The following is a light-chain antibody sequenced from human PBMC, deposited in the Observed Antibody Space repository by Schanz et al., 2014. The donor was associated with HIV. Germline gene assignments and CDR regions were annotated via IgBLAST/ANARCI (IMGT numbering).Light chain of an antibody. CDR3: SAWDDSLSGVI. V-gene: IGLV2-8*01. Sequence: QSALTQPPSASGSPGQSVTISCTGTTSDVGAYNYVSWYQQHPDKAPQLLIYEVNMRPSGVPDRFSGSKSGNTASLTVSGLQSEDEADYYCSAWDDSLSGVIFGGGTKLTVL. J-gene: IGLJ2*01. CDR2: EVN. CDR1: TSDVGAYNY.